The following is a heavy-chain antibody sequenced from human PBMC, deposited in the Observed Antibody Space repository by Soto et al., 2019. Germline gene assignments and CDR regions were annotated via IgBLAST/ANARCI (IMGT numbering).Heavy chain of an antibody. D-gene: IGHD2-21*01. J-gene: IGHJ4*02. CDR2: INAGNGNT. CDR3: ARVFGGDSEFDY. V-gene: IGHV1-3*01. Sequence: GASVKVSCKASGYTFTSYSMHWVRQAPGQRLEWMGWINAGNGNTKYSQKFQGRVTITRDTSASTAYMELSSLRSEDTAVYYCARVFGGDSEFDYWGQGTLVTVSS. CDR1: GYTFTSYS.